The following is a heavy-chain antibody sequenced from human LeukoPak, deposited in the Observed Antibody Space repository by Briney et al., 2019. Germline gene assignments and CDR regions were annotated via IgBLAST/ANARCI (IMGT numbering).Heavy chain of an antibody. V-gene: IGHV3-23*01. CDR2: ISGSGSDT. CDR1: GFTFVSYA. D-gene: IGHD3-10*01. CDR3: AKDLGGEGGSGFPGY. Sequence: GGCLRLSCAASGFTFVSYAMSWVRQVPGKGLEWVSAISGSGSDTYYADSVKGRFTISRDNSKSTLYLQMTSLRAEDTAIYYCAKDLGGEGGSGFPGYWGRGTLVTVSS. J-gene: IGHJ4*02.